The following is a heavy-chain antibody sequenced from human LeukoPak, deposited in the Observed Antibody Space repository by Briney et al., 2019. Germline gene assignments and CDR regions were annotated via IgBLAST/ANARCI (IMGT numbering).Heavy chain of an antibody. CDR1: GFTFSDYY. Sequence: GGSLRLSCAASGFTFSDYYMSWIRQAPGKGLEWVSYISSNGSTIYYADSVKGRFTISRDNAKNSLYLQMNSLRAEDTAVYYCARGEDEGYCSSTSCYPFDYWGQGTLVTVSS. CDR2: ISSNGSTI. CDR3: ARGEDEGYCSSTSCYPFDY. D-gene: IGHD2-2*01. J-gene: IGHJ4*02. V-gene: IGHV3-11*01.